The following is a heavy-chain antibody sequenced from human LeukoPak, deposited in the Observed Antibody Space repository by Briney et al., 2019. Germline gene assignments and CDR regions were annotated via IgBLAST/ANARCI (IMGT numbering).Heavy chain of an antibody. J-gene: IGHJ5*02. CDR3: ARDGQWLVHRYNWFDP. CDR2: IYTSGST. D-gene: IGHD6-19*01. Sequence: SETLSLTCTVSGGSISSYYWRWIRQPAGKGLEWIGRIYTSGSTNYNPSLKSRVTMSVDTSKNQFSLKLSSVTAADTAVYYCARDGQWLVHRYNWFDPWGQGTLVTVSS. CDR1: GGSISSYY. V-gene: IGHV4-4*07.